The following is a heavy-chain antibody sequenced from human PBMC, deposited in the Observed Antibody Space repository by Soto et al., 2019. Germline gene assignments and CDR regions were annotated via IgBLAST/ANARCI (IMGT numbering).Heavy chain of an antibody. CDR3: AKAPYCGGDCSLPFDY. V-gene: IGHV3-23*01. CDR1: GFTFSSYA. Sequence: EVQLLESGGGLVQPGGSLRLSCAASGFTFSSYAMSWVRQAPGKGLEWVSAISGSGGSTYYADSVKGRFTISRDNSKNTLYLQMKGLGAEDTAVYYCAKAPYCGGDCSLPFDYWGQGTLVTVSS. D-gene: IGHD2-21*02. J-gene: IGHJ4*02. CDR2: ISGSGGST.